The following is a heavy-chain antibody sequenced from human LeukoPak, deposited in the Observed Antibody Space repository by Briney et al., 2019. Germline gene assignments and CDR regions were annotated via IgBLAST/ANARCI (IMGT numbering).Heavy chain of an antibody. Sequence: PSETLSLTCTVSGGSISIYYWSWIRQPPGKGLEWIGYIYYSGSTNYNPSLKSRVTISVDTSKNQSSLKQRNVTAADTAVYYFGRHPQTKWEIDYWGQGTLVTVSS. J-gene: IGHJ4*02. V-gene: IGHV4-59*08. CDR1: GGSISIYY. D-gene: IGHD1-26*01. CDR3: GRHPQTKWEIDY. CDR2: IYYSGST.